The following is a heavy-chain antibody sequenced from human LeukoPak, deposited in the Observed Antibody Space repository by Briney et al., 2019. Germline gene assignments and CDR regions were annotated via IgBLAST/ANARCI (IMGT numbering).Heavy chain of an antibody. CDR2: ISDSGGST. J-gene: IGHJ6*02. CDR3: AKSGGLSGSGRLAMDV. CDR1: GFTFSTYA. V-gene: IGHV3-23*01. D-gene: IGHD3-10*01. Sequence: SGGSLRLSCAASGFTFSTYAMSWVRLAPGKGLEWVSGISDSGGSTYYADSVKGRFTSSRDNSNNTLYVQMNSLRVEDTAVYYCAKSGGLSGSGRLAMDVWGQGTTVTVSS.